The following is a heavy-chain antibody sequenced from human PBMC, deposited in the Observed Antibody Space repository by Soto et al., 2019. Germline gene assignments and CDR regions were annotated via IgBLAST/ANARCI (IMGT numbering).Heavy chain of an antibody. D-gene: IGHD3-22*01. CDR1: GGSISSSNW. CDR3: ARHRYYYDSRLNPY. J-gene: IGHJ4*02. V-gene: IGHV4-4*02. CDR2: IYHSGST. Sequence: SETLSLTCAVSGGSISSSNWWSWVRQPPGKGLEWIGVIYHSGSTNYNPSLKSRVTISVDKSKNQFSLKLSSVTAADTAVYYCARHRYYYDSRLNPYWGQGTLVTVSS.